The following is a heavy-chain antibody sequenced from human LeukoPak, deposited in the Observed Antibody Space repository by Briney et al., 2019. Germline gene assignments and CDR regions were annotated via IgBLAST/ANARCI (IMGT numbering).Heavy chain of an antibody. CDR2: IKQDGSEK. Sequence: PGGSLRLSCAASGFTFSSLWMSWVRQAPGKGLEWVANIKQDGSEKYYVDSVKGRFTISRDNGKNSLYLQMNSLRAEDTAVYYCAKDHDMGSGIAAAGTTVGYWGQGTLVTVSS. V-gene: IGHV3-7*01. CDR1: GFTFSSLW. J-gene: IGHJ4*02. D-gene: IGHD6-13*01. CDR3: AKDHDMGSGIAAAGTTVGY.